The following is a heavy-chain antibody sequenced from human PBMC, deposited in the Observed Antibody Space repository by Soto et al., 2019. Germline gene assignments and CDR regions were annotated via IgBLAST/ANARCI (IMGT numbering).Heavy chain of an antibody. CDR1: GFTFRNYG. J-gene: IGHJ2*01. CDR2: IWYDGSNT. V-gene: IGHV3-33*01. CDR3: TRDVSSRYFDL. Sequence: QVQLVESGGGVVQPGRSLRLSCAASGFTFRNYGMHWVRQAPGKGLEWVALIWYDGSNTFYTDSVKGRFTISRDNSKSTLHLEMNSLRGEDTAVYYCTRDVSSRYFDLWGRGSLVTVSS.